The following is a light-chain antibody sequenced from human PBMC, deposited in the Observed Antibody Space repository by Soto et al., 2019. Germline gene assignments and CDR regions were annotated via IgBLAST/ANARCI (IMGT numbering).Light chain of an antibody. CDR2: AAS. CDR3: QQLNSYPLGT. V-gene: IGKV1-9*01. CDR1: QGISSY. Sequence: DIQLTQSPSFLSASVGDRVTITCRASQGISSYLAWYQQQPGKAPKLLIYAASTLQSGVPSRFSGSGSGTEFTLTISSLQPEDFATYYCQQLNSYPLGTFGQGTKLEIK. J-gene: IGKJ2*01.